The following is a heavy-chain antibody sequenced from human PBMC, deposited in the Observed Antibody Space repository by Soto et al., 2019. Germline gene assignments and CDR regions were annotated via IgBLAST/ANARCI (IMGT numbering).Heavy chain of an antibody. CDR3: SRDFYYDSSGYYYYYGMDV. D-gene: IGHD3-22*01. V-gene: IGHV3-33*01. CDR1: GFTFSSYG. J-gene: IGHJ6*02. Sequence: PGGSLRLSCAASGFTFSSYGMHWVRQAPGKGLEWVAVIRYDGSNKYYADSVKGRFTISRDNSKNTLYLQMNSLRAEDTAVYYCSRDFYYDSSGYYYYYGMDVWGQGTTVTVSS. CDR2: IRYDGSNK.